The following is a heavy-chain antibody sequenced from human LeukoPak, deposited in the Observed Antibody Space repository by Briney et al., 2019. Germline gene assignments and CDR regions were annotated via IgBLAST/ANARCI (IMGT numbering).Heavy chain of an antibody. J-gene: IGHJ3*02. D-gene: IGHD3-22*01. CDR1: GGSISSYY. CDR3: AREVDYYDSSVDAFDI. CDR2: IYYSGST. Sequence: PSETLSLTCTVSGGSISSYYWSWIRQPPGKRLEWIGYIYYSGSTNYNPSLKSRVTISVDTSKNQFSLKLSSVTAADTAVYYCAREVDYYDSSVDAFDIWGQGTMVTVSS. V-gene: IGHV4-59*01.